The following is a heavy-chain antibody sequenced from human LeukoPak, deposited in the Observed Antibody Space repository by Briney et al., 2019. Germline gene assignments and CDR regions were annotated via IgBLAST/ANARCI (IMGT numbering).Heavy chain of an antibody. J-gene: IGHJ4*02. CDR2: TIPIFGTA. CDR1: GGTFSRYA. V-gene: IGHV1-69*01. D-gene: IGHD5-18*01. Sequence: GSSVKVSCKASGGTFSRYAINWVRQAPGQGPEWMGGTIPIFGTANYAQKFQGRVTITADESTSTAYMELSGLRSDDTAIYYCARASSDDTTMAAPFAYWGQGTLVTVSS. CDR3: ARASSDDTTMAAPFAY.